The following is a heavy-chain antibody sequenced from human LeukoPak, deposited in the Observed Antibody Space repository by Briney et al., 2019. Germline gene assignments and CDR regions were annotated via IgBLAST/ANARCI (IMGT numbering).Heavy chain of an antibody. D-gene: IGHD3-10*01. J-gene: IGHJ4*02. Sequence: ASVKVSCKASGYTFTGYYMHWVRQAPGQGPEWMGWINPNSGGTNYAQKFQGRVTMTRDTSISTAYMELSRLRSDDTAVYYCARAGLLLWFGELLSFDYWGQGTLVTVSS. V-gene: IGHV1-2*02. CDR3: ARAGLLLWFGELLSFDY. CDR1: GYTFTGYY. CDR2: INPNSGGT.